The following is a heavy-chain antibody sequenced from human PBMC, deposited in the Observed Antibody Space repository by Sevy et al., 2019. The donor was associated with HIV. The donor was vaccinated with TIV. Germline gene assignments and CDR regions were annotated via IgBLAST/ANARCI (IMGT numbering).Heavy chain of an antibody. J-gene: IGHJ4*02. CDR3: AKTLQKLPFHPHYFDY. CDR2: ISATGGST. V-gene: IGHV3-23*01. D-gene: IGHD2-21*02. Sequence: GGSLRLSCAASGFNIRTHWMLWVRQAPGKGLEWVASISATGGSTYYADSVKGRFTISRDVSKGTLYLQMNSLTAEDTAICYCAKTLQKLPFHPHYFDYWGQGTLVTVSS. CDR1: GFNIRTHW.